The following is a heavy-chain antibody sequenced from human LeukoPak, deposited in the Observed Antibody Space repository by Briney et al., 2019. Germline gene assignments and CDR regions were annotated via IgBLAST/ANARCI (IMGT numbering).Heavy chain of an antibody. CDR1: GGSFSDYY. CDR2: IDPSSTYI. Sequence: PSETLSLTCAVYGGSFSDYYWSWIRQAPGKGLEWVSAIDPSSTYIYYADSVKGRFTISRDNAENSLHLQMNSLRVEDTAVYYCARDDTAMGLFDYWGQGTLVTVSS. D-gene: IGHD5-18*01. V-gene: IGHV3-11*06. CDR3: ARDDTAMGLFDY. J-gene: IGHJ4*02.